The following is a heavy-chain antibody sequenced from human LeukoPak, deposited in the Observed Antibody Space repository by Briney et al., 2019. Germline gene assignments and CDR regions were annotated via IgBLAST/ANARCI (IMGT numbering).Heavy chain of an antibody. CDR1: GYSISSGYY. CDR3: ARENIAAAGRLDY. V-gene: IGHV4-38-2*02. Sequence: SETLSLTCTVSGYSISSGYYWGWIRQPPGKGLEWIGSIYHSGSTYYNPSLKSRVTISVDTSKNQFSLKLSSVTAADTAVYYCARENIAAAGRLDYWGQGTLVTVSS. CDR2: IYHSGST. D-gene: IGHD6-13*01. J-gene: IGHJ4*02.